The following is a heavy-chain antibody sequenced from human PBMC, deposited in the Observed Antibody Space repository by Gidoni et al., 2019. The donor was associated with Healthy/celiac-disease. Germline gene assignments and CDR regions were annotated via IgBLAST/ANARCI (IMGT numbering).Heavy chain of an antibody. CDR3: AKEMTSGSGIDY. Sequence: GFTFDDYAMHWVRQAPGKGLEWVSGISWNSGSIGYADSVKGRFTISRDNAKNSLYLQMNSLRAEDTALYYCAKEMTSGSGIDYWGQGTLVTVSS. V-gene: IGHV3-9*01. D-gene: IGHD3-10*01. CDR1: GFTFDDYA. J-gene: IGHJ4*02. CDR2: ISWNSGSI.